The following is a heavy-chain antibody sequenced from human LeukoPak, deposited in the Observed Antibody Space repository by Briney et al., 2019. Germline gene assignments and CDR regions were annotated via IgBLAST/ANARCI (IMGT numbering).Heavy chain of an antibody. CDR2: IWYDGSNK. CDR1: GFTFSSYS. D-gene: IGHD6-13*01. Sequence: AGGSLRLSCAASGFTFSSYSMHWVRQAPGKGLEWVAVIWYDGSNKYYADSVKGRFTISRDNSKNTLYLQMNSLRAEDTAVYYCAEDLRAAAGTDAFDIWGQGTMVTVSS. V-gene: IGHV3-33*06. J-gene: IGHJ3*02. CDR3: AEDLRAAAGTDAFDI.